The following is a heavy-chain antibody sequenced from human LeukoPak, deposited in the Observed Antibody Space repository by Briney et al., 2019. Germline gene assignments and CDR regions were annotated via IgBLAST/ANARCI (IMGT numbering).Heavy chain of an antibody. J-gene: IGHJ4*02. D-gene: IGHD5-24*01. Sequence: ASVKVSCKASGYTFTSYNMHWVRQAPGQGLEWMGWISAYNGNTNYAQNLQGRVTMTTDTSTSTAYMELRSLRSDDTATYYCAGMEMATAIFDYWGQGTLVTVSS. CDR3: AGMEMATAIFDY. V-gene: IGHV1-18*04. CDR2: ISAYNGNT. CDR1: GYTFTSYN.